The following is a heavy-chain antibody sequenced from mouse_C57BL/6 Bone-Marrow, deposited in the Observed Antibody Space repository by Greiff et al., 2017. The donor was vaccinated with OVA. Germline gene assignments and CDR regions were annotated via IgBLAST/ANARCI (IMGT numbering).Heavy chain of an antibody. CDR1: GYSITSGYY. Sequence: ESGPGLVKPSQSLSLTCSVTGYSITSGYYWNWIRQFPGNKLEWMGYISYDGSNNYNPSLKNRISITRDTSKNQFFLKLNSVTTEDTATYYGARDQVEEVWFAYWGQGTLVTVSA. CDR3: ARDQVEEVWFAY. D-gene: IGHD1-1*01. CDR2: ISYDGSN. J-gene: IGHJ3*01. V-gene: IGHV3-6*01.